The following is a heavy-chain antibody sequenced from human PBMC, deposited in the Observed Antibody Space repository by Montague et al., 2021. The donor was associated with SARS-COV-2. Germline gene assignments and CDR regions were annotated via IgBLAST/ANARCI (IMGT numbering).Heavy chain of an antibody. CDR3: ARFAPSALWGSGSPTTGFDY. V-gene: IGHV4-34*01. D-gene: IGHD3-10*01. Sequence: SETLSLTCAVYGGSFSGYYWSWIRQPPGKGLEWIGEINHSGSTNYNPSLKSRITISIDTSKNQFSLKLSSVTAADTAVYYCARFAPSALWGSGSPTTGFDYWGQGTLVTVSS. J-gene: IGHJ4*02. CDR1: GGSFSGYY. CDR2: INHSGST.